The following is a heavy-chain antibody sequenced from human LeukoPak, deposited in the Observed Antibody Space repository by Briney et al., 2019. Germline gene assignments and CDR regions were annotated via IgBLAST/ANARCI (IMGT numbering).Heavy chain of an antibody. CDR1: GFTFSNAW. D-gene: IGHD2-21*01. CDR2: IKSKTDGGTT. CDR3: TTLWTLWYMDV. J-gene: IGHJ6*03. V-gene: IGHV3-15*01. Sequence: GGSLRLSCAASGFTFSNAWMSWVRQAPGKGLEWVGRIKSKTDGGTTDYAAPVKGRFTISRDDPKNTLYLQMNSLKTEDTAVYYCTTLWTLWYMDVWGKGTTVTISS.